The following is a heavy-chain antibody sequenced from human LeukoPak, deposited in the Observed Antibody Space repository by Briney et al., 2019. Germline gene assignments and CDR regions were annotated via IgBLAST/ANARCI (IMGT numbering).Heavy chain of an antibody. Sequence: SETLSLTCTVSGGSISSYYWSWIRQPPGKGLEWIGSIYYSGSTNYNRSLKGRVTISVDTSKNQFSLKLSSVTAADTAVYYCARGGYYYDSSGYWGAFDIWGQGTMVTVSS. CDR2: IYYSGST. V-gene: IGHV4-59*01. CDR3: ARGGYYYDSSGYWGAFDI. J-gene: IGHJ3*02. CDR1: GGSISSYY. D-gene: IGHD3-22*01.